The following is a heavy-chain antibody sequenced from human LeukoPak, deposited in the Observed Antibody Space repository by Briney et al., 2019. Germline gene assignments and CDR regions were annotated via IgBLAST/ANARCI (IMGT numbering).Heavy chain of an antibody. Sequence: SQTLSLTCAVYGGSFSTYSWSWIRQPPGKGLEWIGYIYHSGSTYYNPSLKSRVTISVDRSKNQFSLKLSSVTAADTAVYYCARDLTPTSDYYMDVWGKGTTVTVSS. D-gene: IGHD2-15*01. CDR2: IYHSGST. CDR1: GGSFSTYS. CDR3: ARDLTPTSDYYMDV. J-gene: IGHJ6*03. V-gene: IGHV4-30-2*01.